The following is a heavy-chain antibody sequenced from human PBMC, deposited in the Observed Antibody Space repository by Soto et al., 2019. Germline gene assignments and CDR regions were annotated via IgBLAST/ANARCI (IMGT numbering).Heavy chain of an antibody. CDR2: INHSGTT. Sequence: QVQLQQWGAGLLKPSQTLSLTCAVYGGSFSEYYWTWIRQPPGKGLECIGEINHSGTTSYNPSLKSRVTISVNTSKNQFSLQLSSVTAADTAVYFCARGGFSRGWYLGTDSWGQGTLVTVSS. CDR1: GGSFSEYY. CDR3: ARGGFSRGWYLGTDS. V-gene: IGHV4-34*01. D-gene: IGHD6-19*01. J-gene: IGHJ5*01.